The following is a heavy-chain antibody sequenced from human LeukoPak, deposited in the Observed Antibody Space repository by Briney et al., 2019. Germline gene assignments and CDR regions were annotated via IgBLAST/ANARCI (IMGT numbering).Heavy chain of an antibody. J-gene: IGHJ4*02. V-gene: IGHV4-30-2*01. Sequence: PSETLSLTCAVSGGSISSGGYSWSWIRQPPGKGLEWIGYIYHSGSTYYNPSLKSRVTISVDRSKNQFSLKLSSVTAADTAVYYCARVSRLSGPLDYWGQGTLVTVSS. CDR3: ARVSRLSGPLDY. D-gene: IGHD1-14*01. CDR1: GGSISSGGYS. CDR2: IYHSGST.